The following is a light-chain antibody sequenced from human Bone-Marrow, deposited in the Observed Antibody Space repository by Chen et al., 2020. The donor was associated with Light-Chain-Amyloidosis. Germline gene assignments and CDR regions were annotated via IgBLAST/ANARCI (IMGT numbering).Light chain of an antibody. J-gene: IGLJ2*01. CDR3: QSADSSGTYEVI. CDR1: VLPTEY. Sequence: SYELTQPPSVLVSPGQTARITCSGDVLPTEYAYWYQQKPDQAPVLVIHIDTERPSGISERFSGSSSGTTATLTSIGVQAEDEADYHCQSADSSGTYEVIFGGGTKLTVL. V-gene: IGLV3-25*03. CDR2: IDT.